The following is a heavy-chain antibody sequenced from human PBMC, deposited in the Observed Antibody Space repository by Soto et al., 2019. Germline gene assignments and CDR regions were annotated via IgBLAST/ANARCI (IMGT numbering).Heavy chain of an antibody. Sequence: EVKLVESGVGLVNPGGSLRRSCASSGFTFSNAWINWVRQAPGKGLEWVCRIKSKTDGWTTDYAAPVKGRVDISRDDSKNRVYLQMNSPKTEDTGIYYCTTASYSTMIVARFDYWGHGTLVTVYS. V-gene: IGHV3-15*07. CDR1: GFTFSNAW. J-gene: IGHJ4*01. CDR3: TTASYSTMIVARFDY. CDR2: IKSKTDGWTT. D-gene: IGHD3-22*01.